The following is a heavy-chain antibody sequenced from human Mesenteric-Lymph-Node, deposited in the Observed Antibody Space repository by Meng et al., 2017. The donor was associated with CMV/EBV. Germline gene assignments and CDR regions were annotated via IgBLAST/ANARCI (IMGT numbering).Heavy chain of an antibody. Sequence: GESLKISCAASGFTFRTYGMHWVRQAPGKGLEWVALIWFDESNKDYADSVKGRFSISRDNSKNTVYLQMNSLRAEDTAVYYCAKDWGTNLVRGVIMGGYFDYWGQGTPVTVSS. CDR2: IWFDESNK. D-gene: IGHD3-10*01. J-gene: IGHJ4*02. CDR3: AKDWGTNLVRGVIMGGYFDY. V-gene: IGHV3-33*06. CDR1: GFTFRTYG.